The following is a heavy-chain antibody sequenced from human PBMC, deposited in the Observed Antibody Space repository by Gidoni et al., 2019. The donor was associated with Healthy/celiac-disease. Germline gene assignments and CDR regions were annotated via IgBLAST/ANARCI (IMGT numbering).Heavy chain of an antibody. CDR3: AKCAVGCYEYYFDY. CDR1: GFTFRSYA. V-gene: IGHV3-23*01. Sequence: VPLFESGGGLVQPGGSLRLSRAASGFTFRSYAMSWVRQAPGKGLEWVSAISGSGGSTYYADPVKGRFTISRDNSKNTLYLQMNSLRAEDTAVYYCAKCAVGCYEYYFDYWGQGTLVTVSS. D-gene: IGHD6-19*01. CDR2: ISGSGGST. J-gene: IGHJ4*02.